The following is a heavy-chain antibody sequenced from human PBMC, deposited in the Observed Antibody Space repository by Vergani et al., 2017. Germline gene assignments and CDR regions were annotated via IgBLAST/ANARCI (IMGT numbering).Heavy chain of an antibody. CDR3: ARIYYDFWSGYYGTPTFFDY. CDR2: ISSSSSTI. Sequence: EVQLVESGGGLVQPGGSLRLSCAASGFTFSSYSMNWVRQAPGKGLEWVSYISSSSSTIYYAECVKGRFTISRDNAKNSLYLQMNSLGDEDTAVYYCARIYYDFWSGYYGTPTFFDYWGQGTLVTVSS. J-gene: IGHJ4*02. CDR1: GFTFSSYS. V-gene: IGHV3-48*02. D-gene: IGHD3-3*01.